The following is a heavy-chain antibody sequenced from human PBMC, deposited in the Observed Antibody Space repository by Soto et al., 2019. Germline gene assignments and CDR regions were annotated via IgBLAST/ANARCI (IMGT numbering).Heavy chain of an antibody. J-gene: IGHJ6*02. D-gene: IGHD6-19*01. CDR2: ISYDGSNK. CDR1: GFTFSSYA. Sequence: GGSLRLSCAASGFTFSSYAMHWVRQAPGKGLEWVAVISYDGSNKYYADSVKGRFTISRDNSKNTLYLQMNSLRAEDTAVYYCAKHPIAVAGTGNHYYYGMDVWGQGTTVTVSS. V-gene: IGHV3-30-3*01. CDR3: AKHPIAVAGTGNHYYYGMDV.